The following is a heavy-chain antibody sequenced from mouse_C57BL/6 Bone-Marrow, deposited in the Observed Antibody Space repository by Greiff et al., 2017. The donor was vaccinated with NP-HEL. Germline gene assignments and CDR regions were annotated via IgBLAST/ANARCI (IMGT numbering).Heavy chain of an antibody. Sequence: VQLVESGEGLVKPGGSLKLSCAASGFTFSSYAMSWVRQTPEKRLEWVAYISSGGDYIYYADTVKGRFTISRDNARNTLYLQMSSLKSEDTAMYYCTRTFYYYGFMDYWGQGTSVTVSS. J-gene: IGHJ4*01. CDR3: TRTFYYYGFMDY. V-gene: IGHV5-9-1*02. CDR2: ISSGGDYI. D-gene: IGHD1-1*01. CDR1: GFTFSSYA.